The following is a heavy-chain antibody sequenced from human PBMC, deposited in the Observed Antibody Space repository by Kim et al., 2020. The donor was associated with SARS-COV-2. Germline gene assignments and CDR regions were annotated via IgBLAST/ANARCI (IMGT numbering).Heavy chain of an antibody. CDR1: GGSFSGYY. CDR3: GRDWDGSGSYFNPPLDD. Sequence: SETLSLTCAVYGGSFSGYYWSWIRQPPGKGLEWIGVINYSGSTNYNPSLKSRVTISVDTSKNQFSLKLISVTAADTAVYYCGRDWDGSGSYFNPPLDDWVQGTLLTDSS. J-gene: IGHJ4*02. CDR2: INYSGST. V-gene: IGHV4-34*01. D-gene: IGHD3-10*01.